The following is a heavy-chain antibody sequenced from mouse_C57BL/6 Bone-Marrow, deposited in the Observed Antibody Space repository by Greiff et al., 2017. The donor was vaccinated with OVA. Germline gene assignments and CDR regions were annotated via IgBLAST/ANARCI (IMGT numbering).Heavy chain of an antibody. CDR2: IYPNNGST. CDR1: GYTFTSYW. CDR3: AKCDTAPVTEDFDV. D-gene: IGHD1-2*01. Sequence: QVQLQQSGAELVKPGASVKMSCKASGYTFTSYWMHWVKQRPGQGLEWIGLIYPNNGSTNYNEKFKSKATLTVDKSSSTAYMHLSSLTSEDSAVYCCAKCDTAPVTEDFDVWGQGTSVTVSS. J-gene: IGHJ1*01. V-gene: IGHV1-64*01.